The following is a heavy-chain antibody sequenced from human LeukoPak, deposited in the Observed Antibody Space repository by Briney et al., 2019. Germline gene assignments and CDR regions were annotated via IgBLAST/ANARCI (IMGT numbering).Heavy chain of an antibody. D-gene: IGHD3-10*01. CDR3: ARAQSYYGASY. CDR2: IYYSGST. CDR1: GGSISSYY. J-gene: IGHJ4*02. Sequence: SETLSLTCTVSGGSISSYYWSWIRQPPGKGLEWIGYIYYSGSTNYNPSLKSRVTISVDTSKNQFSLKLSSVTAADTAVYYCARAQSYYGASYWGQGTLVTVSS. V-gene: IGHV4-59*01.